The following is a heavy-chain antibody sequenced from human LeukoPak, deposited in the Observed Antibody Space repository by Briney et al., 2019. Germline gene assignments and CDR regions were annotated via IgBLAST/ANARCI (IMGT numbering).Heavy chain of an antibody. CDR3: ARGRYCSSTRCYYFGY. J-gene: IGHJ4*01. V-gene: IGHV1-69*13. CDR1: AGDFSSYA. CDR2: IIAIFGTA. D-gene: IGHD2-2*01. Sequence: SVQVSCKASAGDFSSYAISWVRQAPGQGLEWMGGIIAIFGTANYSQKFQGRVTITPDEYTRTAYMELSSLRTEDPAVYYYARGRYCSSTRCYYFGYWGQGTLVTVSS.